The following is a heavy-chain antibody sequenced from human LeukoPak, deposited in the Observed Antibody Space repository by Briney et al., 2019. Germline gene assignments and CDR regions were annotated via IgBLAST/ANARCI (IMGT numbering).Heavy chain of an antibody. J-gene: IGHJ6*04. CDR1: GFTFDDYA. CDR3: AKDSAGAAGSNYYYGMDV. Sequence: GGSLRLSCAASGFTFDDYAMHWVRQAPGKGLEWVSLISWDGGSTYYADSVKGRFIISRDNSKNSLYLQMNSPRAEDTALYYCAKDSAGAAGSNYYYGMDVWGKGTTVTVSS. V-gene: IGHV3-43D*04. CDR2: ISWDGGST. D-gene: IGHD6-13*01.